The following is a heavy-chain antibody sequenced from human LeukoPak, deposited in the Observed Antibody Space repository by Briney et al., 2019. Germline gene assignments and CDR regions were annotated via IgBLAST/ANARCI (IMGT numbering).Heavy chain of an antibody. CDR1: GFTFSSYA. J-gene: IGHJ4*02. V-gene: IGHV3-30-3*01. CDR2: ISYDGSNK. Sequence: PGGSLRLSCAASGFTFSSYAMHWVRQAPGEGLEWVAVISYDGSNKYYADSVKGRFTISRDNSKNTLYLQMNSLRAEDTAVYYCARENYFDYWGQGTLVTVSS. CDR3: ARENYFDY.